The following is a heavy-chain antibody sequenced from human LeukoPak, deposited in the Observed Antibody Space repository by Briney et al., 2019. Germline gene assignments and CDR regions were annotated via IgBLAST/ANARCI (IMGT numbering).Heavy chain of an antibody. V-gene: IGHV3-21*01. D-gene: IGHD3/OR15-3a*01. CDR3: ARDWSAGAWTDLDY. J-gene: IGHJ4*02. Sequence: PGGSLRLSCAASGFTFSSYSMDWVRQAPGKGLEWVSSISSSSSYIYYADSVKGRVTISRDNAKNSLFLLMKNLRAEDTAVYYCARDWSAGAWTDLDYWGQGTLVTVSS. CDR2: ISSSSSYI. CDR1: GFTFSSYS.